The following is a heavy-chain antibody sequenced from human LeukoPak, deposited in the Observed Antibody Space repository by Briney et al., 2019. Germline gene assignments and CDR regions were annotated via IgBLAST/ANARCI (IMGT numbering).Heavy chain of an antibody. CDR3: TKDPNGDYVGAFDP. J-gene: IGHJ5*02. Sequence: GGSLRLSCAASGFSFSSFAMTWVRQAPGKGLEWVSSITGGHYPTYNTDSVKGRFTISRDNSKNTLYLQMNSPRADDTAVYYCTKDPNGDYVGAFDPWGQGTLVTVSS. V-gene: IGHV3-23*01. CDR2: ITGGHYPT. D-gene: IGHD4-17*01. CDR1: GFSFSSFA.